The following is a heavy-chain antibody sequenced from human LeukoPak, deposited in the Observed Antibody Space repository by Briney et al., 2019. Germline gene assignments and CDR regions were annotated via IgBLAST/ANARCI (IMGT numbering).Heavy chain of an antibody. CDR1: GYSISNGYY. V-gene: IGHV4-38-2*02. Sequence: SETLSLTCTVSGYSISNGYYWGWIRPPPGKGLEWIGSIYHSGSTYYNPSLKSRVTISVDTSKNQFSLKLSSVTAADTAVYYCASVPPPRGYSGYPNMDVWGKGTTVTVSS. J-gene: IGHJ6*03. D-gene: IGHD5-12*01. CDR2: IYHSGST. CDR3: ASVPPPRGYSGYPNMDV.